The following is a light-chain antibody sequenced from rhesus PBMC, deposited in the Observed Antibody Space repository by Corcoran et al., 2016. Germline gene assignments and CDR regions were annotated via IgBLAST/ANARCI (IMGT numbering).Light chain of an antibody. CDR3: QQRNSYPYS. Sequence: DIQLTQSPSSLSASVGDRVTITCRSSQGISSYLAWYQQKSGKAPKLLIYGASNLQSGVPSRFSGSGYGTEFTLTISSLQPEDFATYYCQQRNSYPYSFGQGTKVEIK. J-gene: IGKJ2*01. CDR2: GAS. CDR1: QGISSY. V-gene: IGKV1-38*01.